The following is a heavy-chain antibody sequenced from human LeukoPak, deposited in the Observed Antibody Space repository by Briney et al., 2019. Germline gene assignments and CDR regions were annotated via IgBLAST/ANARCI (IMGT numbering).Heavy chain of an antibody. J-gene: IGHJ3*02. CDR2: IYYSGST. Sequence: ASETLSLTCTVSGGSISSYYWSWIRQPPGKGLEWIGYIYYSGSTNYNPSLKSRVTISVDTSKNQFSLKLSSVTAADTAVYYCASRYYYDSSGHASIAFDIWGQGTMVTVSS. V-gene: IGHV4-59*01. CDR3: ASRYYYDSSGHASIAFDI. D-gene: IGHD3-22*01. CDR1: GGSISSYY.